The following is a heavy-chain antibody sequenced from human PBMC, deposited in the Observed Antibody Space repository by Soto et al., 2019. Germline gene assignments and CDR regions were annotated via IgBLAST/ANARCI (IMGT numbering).Heavy chain of an antibody. J-gene: IGHJ4*02. Sequence: EVQLLESGGGLVQPGGSLRLSCAASGFTFSSYAMSWVRQAPGKGLEWVSAISGSGGSTYYADSVKGRFTISRDNSKNTLYLQMNSLRAEDTAVYYCAKNSLGHCSSTSCPIDYWGQGTLVTVSS. CDR3: AKNSLGHCSSTSCPIDY. CDR1: GFTFSSYA. D-gene: IGHD2-2*01. V-gene: IGHV3-23*01. CDR2: ISGSGGST.